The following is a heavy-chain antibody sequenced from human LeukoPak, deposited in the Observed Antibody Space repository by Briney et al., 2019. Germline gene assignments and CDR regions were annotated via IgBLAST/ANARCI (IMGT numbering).Heavy chain of an antibody. J-gene: IGHJ4*02. D-gene: IGHD6-13*01. Sequence: SVKVSCKASGFTFTSSAMQWVRQARGQRLEWIGWIVVGSGNTNYAQKFQERVTITRDMSASTAYMELSSLRSEGTAVYYCAAVFVAAADQTGDYWGQGTLVTVSS. CDR1: GFTFTSSA. V-gene: IGHV1-58*02. CDR2: IVVGSGNT. CDR3: AAVFVAAADQTGDY.